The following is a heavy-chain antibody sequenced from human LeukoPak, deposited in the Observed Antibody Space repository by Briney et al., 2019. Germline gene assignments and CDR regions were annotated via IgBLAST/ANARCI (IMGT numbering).Heavy chain of an antibody. CDR1: GYTFTGYY. Sequence: ASVKVSCTASGYTFTGYYMHWVRQAPGQGLEWMGRINPNSGGTNYAQKFQGRVTMTRDTSISTAYMELSRLRSDDTAVYYCARDRGYSYGYPFDYWGQGTLVTVSS. J-gene: IGHJ4*02. CDR2: INPNSGGT. D-gene: IGHD5-18*01. V-gene: IGHV1-2*06. CDR3: ARDRGYSYGYPFDY.